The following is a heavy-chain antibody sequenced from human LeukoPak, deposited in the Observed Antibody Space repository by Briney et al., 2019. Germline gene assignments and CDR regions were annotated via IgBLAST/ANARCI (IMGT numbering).Heavy chain of an antibody. J-gene: IGHJ6*03. CDR2: ISTSSIYI. CDR3: AKDSMRAAAADYYYYYMDV. Sequence: GGSLRLSCAASGFTFSSYSMNWVRQAPGKGLEWVSSISTSSIYIYYADSVKGRLTISRDNSKNSLYLQMNSLRAEDTALYYCAKDSMRAAAADYYYYYMDVWGKGTTVTVSS. V-gene: IGHV3-21*04. D-gene: IGHD6-13*01. CDR1: GFTFSSYS.